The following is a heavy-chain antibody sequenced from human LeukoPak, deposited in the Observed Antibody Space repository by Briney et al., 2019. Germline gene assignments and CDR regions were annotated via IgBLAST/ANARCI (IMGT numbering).Heavy chain of an antibody. CDR2: ISTSSIYI. J-gene: IGHJ4*02. CDR3: ARGGSVILDY. D-gene: IGHD2-21*01. Sequence: SGGSLRLSCAASGFTFSSYSMNWVRQAPGKGLEWVSSISTSSIYIYYADSVKGRFTISRDNAKNSLYLQMNSLRAEDTAVYYCARGGSVILDYWGQGTLVTVSS. CDR1: GFTFSSYS. V-gene: IGHV3-21*01.